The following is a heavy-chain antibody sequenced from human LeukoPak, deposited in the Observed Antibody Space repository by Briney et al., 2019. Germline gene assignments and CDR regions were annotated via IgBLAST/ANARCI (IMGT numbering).Heavy chain of an antibody. CDR1: GFIFSRYW. CDR3: ARGYSGTYPNV. CDR2: ISDSSDII. Sequence: PGGSLRLSCATSGFIFSRYWMSWVRQAPGKGLEWLSYISDSSDIIYYADSVKGRFTISRDNAKDSLYLQMNSLRVEDTAIYYCARGYSGTYPNVWGQGTMVTVSS. J-gene: IGHJ3*01. V-gene: IGHV3-48*04. D-gene: IGHD1-26*01.